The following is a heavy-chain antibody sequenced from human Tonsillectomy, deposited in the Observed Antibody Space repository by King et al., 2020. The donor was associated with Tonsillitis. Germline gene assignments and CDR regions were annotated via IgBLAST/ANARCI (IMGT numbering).Heavy chain of an antibody. Sequence: VQLVESGGGLVQPGGSLRVSCAASGFRFSRYGMSWVRQAPGKGLEWISLISETGTYTNYADSVKGRFTISRDNSKNTLYLQMNSLRVEDTAVYYCPKALGLLGYCSSSSCYGMDALHIWGQGTMVTVSS. D-gene: IGHD2-2*01. J-gene: IGHJ3*02. CDR2: ISETGTYT. CDR3: PKALGLLGYCSSSSCYGMDALHI. V-gene: IGHV3-23*04. CDR1: GFRFSRYG.